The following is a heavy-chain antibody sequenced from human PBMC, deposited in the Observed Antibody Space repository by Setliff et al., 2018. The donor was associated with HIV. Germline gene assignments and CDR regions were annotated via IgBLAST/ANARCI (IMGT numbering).Heavy chain of an antibody. Sequence: PSETLSLTCLVSGGSISSYYWSWIRQSAGKGLEWIGRIYSSGSTKYNPSLKSRVTMSVNTAKNQFFLMLSSVTAADTAVYYCARPMRGYCSDTSCRTFDHWGQGTLVTVSS. V-gene: IGHV4-4*07. D-gene: IGHD2-2*01. CDR2: IYSSGST. CDR1: GGSISSYY. J-gene: IGHJ4*02. CDR3: ARPMRGYCSDTSCRTFDH.